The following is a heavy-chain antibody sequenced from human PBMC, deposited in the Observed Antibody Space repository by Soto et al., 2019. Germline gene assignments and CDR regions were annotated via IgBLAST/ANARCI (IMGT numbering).Heavy chain of an antibody. D-gene: IGHD3-10*02. V-gene: IGHV6-1*01. CDR2: TYYRSKWYN. Sequence: SQTLSLTCAISGDSVFRTSAAWNCIRQSPSRGLEWLGRTYYRSKWYNDYAVSVKSRITINPDTSKNQFSLQLNSVTPEDTAVYYCASDGVRGFDAFDFWGLGTMVTV. CDR3: ASDGVRGFDAFDF. J-gene: IGHJ3*01. CDR1: GDSVFRTSAA.